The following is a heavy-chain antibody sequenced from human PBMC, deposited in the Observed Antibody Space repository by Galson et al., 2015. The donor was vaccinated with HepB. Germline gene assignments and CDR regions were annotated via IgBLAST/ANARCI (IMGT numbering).Heavy chain of an antibody. CDR2: INHSGST. Sequence: ETLSLTCAVYGGSFSGYYWSWIRQPPGKGLEWIGEINHSGSTNYNPSLKSRVTISVDTSKNQFSLKLSSVTAADTAVYYCARDSVWGNAFDYWGQGTLVTVSS. CDR3: ARDSVWGNAFDY. D-gene: IGHD3-16*01. CDR1: GGSFSGYY. J-gene: IGHJ4*02. V-gene: IGHV4-34*01.